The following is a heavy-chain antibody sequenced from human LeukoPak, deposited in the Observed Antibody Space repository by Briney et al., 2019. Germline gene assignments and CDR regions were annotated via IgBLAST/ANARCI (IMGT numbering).Heavy chain of an antibody. V-gene: IGHV3-23*01. J-gene: IGHJ4*02. CDR2: ITTSDGTT. Sequence: GGSLRLLCGAWVFTFSLYNMRGVRQAPGKGLECVSTITTSDGTTYEADSVTGRFTVSRDKSKNKLNLQMNSLTAEDTAVYYCAKDAGVWVAAHWGDSWGRGTLVTVSS. CDR3: AKDAGVWVAAHWGDS. CDR1: VFTFSLYN. D-gene: IGHD2-15*01.